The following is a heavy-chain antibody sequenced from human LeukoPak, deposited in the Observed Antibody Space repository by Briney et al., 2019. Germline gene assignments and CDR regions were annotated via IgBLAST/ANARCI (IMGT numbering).Heavy chain of an antibody. D-gene: IGHD3-10*01. CDR3: ARDPAYYGSGPPRGGH. J-gene: IGHJ4*02. CDR2: VDMSNSYT. CDR1: GFTFSSYS. Sequence: GGSLRLSCAASGFTFSSYSMNWVRQAPGKGLEWVSSVDMSNSYTNYADSVKGRFTTSRDNARNSLYLEMNSLRAEDTAVYYCARDPAYYGSGPPRGGHWGQGTLVTVSS. V-gene: IGHV3-21*06.